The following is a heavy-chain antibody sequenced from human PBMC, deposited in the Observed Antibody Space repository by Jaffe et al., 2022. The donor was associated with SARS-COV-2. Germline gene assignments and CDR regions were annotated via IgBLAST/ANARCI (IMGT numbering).Heavy chain of an antibody. J-gene: IGHJ3*02. V-gene: IGHV3-48*02. D-gene: IGHD6-19*01. CDR3: ARVSIAVAGGDAFDI. CDR2: ISSSSSTI. Sequence: EVQLVESGGGLVQPGGSLRLSCAASGFTFSSYSMNWVRQAPGKGLEWVSYISSSSSTIYYADSVKGRFTISRDNAKNSLYLQMNSLRDEDTAVYYCARVSIAVAGGDAFDIWGQGTMVTVSS. CDR1: GFTFSSYS.